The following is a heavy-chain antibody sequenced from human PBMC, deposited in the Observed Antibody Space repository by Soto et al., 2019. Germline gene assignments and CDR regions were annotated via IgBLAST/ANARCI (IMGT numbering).Heavy chain of an antibody. V-gene: IGHV1-58*01. J-gene: IGHJ4*02. Sequence: QMQLVQSGPEVKKPGTSVKVSCKASGFTFSSSAVQWVRQARGQRLEWIGWIVVGSGNTNYAQKCQERVNITRDMSTSTANMELSSLRSEDTAVYYCAAGTYYDFWTGYSSGDYWGKGTLVTVSS. CDR3: AAGTYYDFWTGYSSGDY. CDR1: GFTFSSSA. D-gene: IGHD3-3*01. CDR2: IVVGSGNT.